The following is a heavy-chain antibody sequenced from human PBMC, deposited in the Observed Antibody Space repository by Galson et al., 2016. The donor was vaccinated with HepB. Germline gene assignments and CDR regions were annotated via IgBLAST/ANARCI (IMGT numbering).Heavy chain of an antibody. Sequence: PALVKPTQTLTLTCTVSGFSLSNLKVGVSWIRQPPGKALEWLAHIFSNDEKFYSTSLKGRPTISKDTSKSQVLLTMTNMDPVDTATYYCARHSAYYYGSGTYRGDYFDPWGQGTLVTVSS. D-gene: IGHD3-10*01. J-gene: IGHJ5*02. CDR3: ARHSAYYYGSGTYRGDYFDP. V-gene: IGHV2-26*01. CDR1: GFSLSNLKVG. CDR2: IFSNDEK.